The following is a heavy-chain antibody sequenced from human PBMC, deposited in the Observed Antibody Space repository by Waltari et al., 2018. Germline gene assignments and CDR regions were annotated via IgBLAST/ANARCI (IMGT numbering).Heavy chain of an antibody. CDR1: GYTFTGYY. J-gene: IGHJ4*02. Sequence: QVQLVQSGAEVKKPGASVKVSCKASGYTFTGYYMHWVRQAPGQGLEWMGWINPNSGGTNYAQKCQGRVTMTRDTSISTAYMELSRLRSDDTAVYYCARDGSRAEWELLAPFDYWGQGTLVTVSS. D-gene: IGHD1-26*01. CDR2: INPNSGGT. CDR3: ARDGSRAEWELLAPFDY. V-gene: IGHV1-2*02.